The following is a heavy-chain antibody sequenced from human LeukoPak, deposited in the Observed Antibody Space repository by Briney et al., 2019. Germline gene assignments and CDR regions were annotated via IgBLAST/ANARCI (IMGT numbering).Heavy chain of an antibody. V-gene: IGHV3-30-3*01. Sequence: GGSLRLSCAASGFTFSSYAMHWVRQAPGKGLEWVAIISYDGSNKYYADSVKGRFTISRDNSKNTLYLQMNSLRAEDTAVYYCAKDFRVGATPYFDYWGQGTLVTVSS. CDR2: ISYDGSNK. J-gene: IGHJ4*02. CDR1: GFTFSSYA. CDR3: AKDFRVGATPYFDY. D-gene: IGHD1-26*01.